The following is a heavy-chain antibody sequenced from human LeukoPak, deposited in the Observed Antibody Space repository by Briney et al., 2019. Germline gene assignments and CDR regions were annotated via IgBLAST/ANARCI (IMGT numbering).Heavy chain of an antibody. CDR1: GGTFSSYA. J-gene: IGHJ6*03. V-gene: IGHV1-69*13. D-gene: IGHD3-10*01. Sequence: ASVKVSCKASGGTFSSYAISWVRQAPGQGLEWMGGVIPIFGTANYAQKFQGRVTITADESTSTAYMELSSLRSEDTAVYYCARGDGKELPHHYMDVWGKGTTVTVSS. CDR2: VIPIFGTA. CDR3: ARGDGKELPHHYMDV.